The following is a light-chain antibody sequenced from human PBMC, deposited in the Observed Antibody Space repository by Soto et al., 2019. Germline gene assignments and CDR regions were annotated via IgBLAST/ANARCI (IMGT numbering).Light chain of an antibody. Sequence: DIVMTQSPESLAVAPGERAALSGRASQSVSSNLAWYQQKPGQAPRLLIYGASNRATGIPDRFSGSGSGTDFTLTISRLEPEDFAVYYCQQYGSSGTFGQGTKVDI. J-gene: IGKJ1*01. CDR1: QSVSSN. V-gene: IGKV3-20*01. CDR3: QQYGSSGT. CDR2: GAS.